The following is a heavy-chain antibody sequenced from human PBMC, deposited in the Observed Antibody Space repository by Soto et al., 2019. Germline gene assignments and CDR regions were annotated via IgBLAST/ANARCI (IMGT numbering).Heavy chain of an antibody. CDR2: IYYSGST. V-gene: IGHV4-30-4*01. CDR1: GGSISSGDYY. D-gene: IGHD2-21*02. J-gene: IGHJ4*02. CDR3: ARDELGDYYFDY. Sequence: SETLSLTCTVSGGSISSGDYYWSWIRQPPGKGLEWIGYIYYSGSTYYNPSLKSRVTISVDTSKNQFSLKLSSVTAADTAVYYCARDELGDYYFDYWGQGTLVTVSS.